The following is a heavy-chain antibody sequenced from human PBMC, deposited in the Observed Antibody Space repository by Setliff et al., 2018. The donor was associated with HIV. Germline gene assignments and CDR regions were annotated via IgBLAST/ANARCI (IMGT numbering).Heavy chain of an antibody. CDR3: ARDGEYYYDSSGPVLDP. CDR1: GYTFTSYG. J-gene: IGHJ5*02. D-gene: IGHD3-22*01. Sequence: ASVKVSCKASGYTFTSYGISWVRQAPGQGLEWMGWISAYNGKTNYAQKLQGRVTMTTDTSTSTDYMELRSLRSEDTAVYYCARDGEYYYDSSGPVLDPWGQGTRVTVS. V-gene: IGHV1-18*01. CDR2: ISAYNGKT.